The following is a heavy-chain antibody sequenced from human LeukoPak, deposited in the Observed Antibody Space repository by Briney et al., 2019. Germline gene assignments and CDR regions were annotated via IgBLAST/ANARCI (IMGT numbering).Heavy chain of an antibody. CDR1: GRTFSSYA. V-gene: IGHV1-69*13. Sequence: ASVKVSCKASGRTFSSYAISWVRQAPGQGLEWMGGIIPIFGTANYAQKFQGRVTITADESTSTAYMELSSLRSEDTAVYYCARAGIAAAGYAFDIWGQGTMVTVSS. CDR2: IIPIFGTA. CDR3: ARAGIAAAGYAFDI. J-gene: IGHJ3*02. D-gene: IGHD6-13*01.